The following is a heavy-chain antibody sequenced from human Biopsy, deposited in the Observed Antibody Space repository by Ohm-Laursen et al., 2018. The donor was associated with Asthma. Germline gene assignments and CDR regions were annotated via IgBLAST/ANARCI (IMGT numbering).Heavy chain of an antibody. D-gene: IGHD3-10*01. Sequence: VASVKVSCKTSGYTFNSAGITWVRQAPGQGLEWMGWISAYNGNTKVAQKLQDRVTMTTDTSTSTAYMELRSLRSDDTAVYFCARAVDYSHYYGIDVWGQGTTVTVS. CDR3: ARAVDYSHYYGIDV. V-gene: IGHV1-18*01. J-gene: IGHJ6*02. CDR1: GYTFNSAG. CDR2: ISAYNGNT.